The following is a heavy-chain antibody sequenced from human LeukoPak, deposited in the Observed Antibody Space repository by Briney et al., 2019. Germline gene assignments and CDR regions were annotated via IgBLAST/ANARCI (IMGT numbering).Heavy chain of an antibody. D-gene: IGHD6-19*01. CDR2: IKQDGSEK. CDR3: AKGTSSLNYDAFDI. CDR1: GFTFSSYW. V-gene: IGHV3-7*01. J-gene: IGHJ3*02. Sequence: GGSLRLSCAASGFTFSSYWMSWVRQAPGKGLEWVANIKQDGSEKYYVDSVKGRFTISRDSAKNSLYLQMNSLRAEDTAVYYCAKGTSSLNYDAFDIWGQGTLVTVSS.